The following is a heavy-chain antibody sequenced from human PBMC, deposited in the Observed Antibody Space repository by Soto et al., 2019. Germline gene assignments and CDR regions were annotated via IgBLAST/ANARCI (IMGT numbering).Heavy chain of an antibody. CDR2: IIPIFGTA. Sequence: VASVKVSCKASGGTFSSYAISWVRQAPGQGLEWMGGIIPIFGTANYAQKFQGRVTITADESTSTAYMELSSLRSEDTAVYYCAREGYYYDSSGSVDWGQGTLVTVSS. V-gene: IGHV1-69*13. CDR3: AREGYYYDSSGSVD. J-gene: IGHJ4*02. D-gene: IGHD3-22*01. CDR1: GGTFSSYA.